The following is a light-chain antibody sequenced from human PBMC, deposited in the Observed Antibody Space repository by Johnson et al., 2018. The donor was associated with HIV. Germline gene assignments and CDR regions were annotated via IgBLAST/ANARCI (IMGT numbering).Light chain of an antibody. CDR2: ENN. Sequence: QSVLTQPPSVSAAPGQKVTNSCSGSSSNIGNNYVSWYQQLPGTAPKLLIYENNKRPSGIPDRFSDSKSGTSATLGITGLQTGDAADYYCATWDTSLSAGGVFGTGTKVTVL. V-gene: IGLV1-51*02. CDR1: SSNIGNNY. CDR3: ATWDTSLSAGGV. J-gene: IGLJ1*01.